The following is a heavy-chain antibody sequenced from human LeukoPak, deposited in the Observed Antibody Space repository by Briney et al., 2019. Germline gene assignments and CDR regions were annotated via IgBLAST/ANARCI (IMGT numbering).Heavy chain of an antibody. CDR3: VKDGADSSGWYYGFDT. D-gene: IGHD6-19*01. CDR2: ISSISSYI. CDR1: GFTFSDYY. J-gene: IGHJ3*02. V-gene: IGHV3-11*06. Sequence: GGSRRLSCAASGFTFSDYYMSWIRQAPGKGLEWVSSISSISSYIFYADSVRGRFSISRDNAKNSLYLQMNSLRAEDTAVYHCVKDGADSSGWYYGFDTWGQGTMVIVSS.